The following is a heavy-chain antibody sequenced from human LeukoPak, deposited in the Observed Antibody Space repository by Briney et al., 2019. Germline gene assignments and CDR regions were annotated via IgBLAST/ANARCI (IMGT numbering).Heavy chain of an antibody. CDR2: IIPIFGTA. J-gene: IGHJ3*02. Sequence: ASVKVSCKASGGTFSSYAISWGRQAPGQGLEWMGGIIPIFGTANYAQKFQGRVTITTDESTSTAYMELSSLRSEDTAVYYCARGSTPAGLVAFDIWGQGTMVTVSS. D-gene: IGHD3/OR15-3a*01. CDR1: GGTFSSYA. V-gene: IGHV1-69*05. CDR3: ARGSTPAGLVAFDI.